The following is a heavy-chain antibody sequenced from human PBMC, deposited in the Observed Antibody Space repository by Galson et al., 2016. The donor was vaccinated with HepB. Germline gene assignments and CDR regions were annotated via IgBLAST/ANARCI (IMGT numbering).Heavy chain of an antibody. CDR1: GGSISRSSYF. J-gene: IGHJ4*02. CDR2: IYYSGTT. CDR3: ARVQIGAASGVYFDY. V-gene: IGHV4-39*07. Sequence: SETLSLTCSVSGGSISRSSYFWGWIRQPPGKGLEWIGSIYYSGTTYYNPSLKSRLTISVDTSKNQFSLKLRSVTAADTAVYFCARVQIGAASGVYFDYWGQGTLVPVSS. D-gene: IGHD3-10*01.